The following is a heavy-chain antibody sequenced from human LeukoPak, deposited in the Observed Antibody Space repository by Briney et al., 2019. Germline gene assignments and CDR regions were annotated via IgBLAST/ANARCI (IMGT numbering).Heavy chain of an antibody. V-gene: IGHV4-4*07. CDR3: ARGVYLGNGYYFDY. CDR1: GGSISSYY. CDR2: IYTSGST. J-gene: IGHJ4*02. D-gene: IGHD2-8*01. Sequence: PSETLSLTCTVSGGSISSYYWNWIRQPAGKGLEWIGHIYTSGSTNYHPSLKSRVTMSVDTSKNQFSVKLNSVIAADTAMYYCARGVYLGNGYYFDYWGQGTLVTVSS.